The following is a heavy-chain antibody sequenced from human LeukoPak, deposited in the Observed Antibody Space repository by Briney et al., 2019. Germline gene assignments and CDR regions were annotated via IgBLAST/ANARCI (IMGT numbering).Heavy chain of an antibody. Sequence: SETLSLTCTVSGGSISNYYWSWIRQPPGKALEWIGYIYTSGSTNYNPSLKSRVTISVDTSKNQFSLNLSSVTAADTAVYYCARHKGGRYSGSYLDYWGQATLVTVCS. D-gene: IGHD1-26*01. CDR1: GGSISNYY. CDR2: IYTSGST. V-gene: IGHV4-4*09. CDR3: ARHKGGRYSGSYLDY. J-gene: IGHJ4*02.